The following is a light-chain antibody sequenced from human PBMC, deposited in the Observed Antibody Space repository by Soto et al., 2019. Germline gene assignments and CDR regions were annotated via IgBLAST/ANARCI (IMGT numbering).Light chain of an antibody. CDR3: SSYTTRSTLV. CDR1: SSDVGAYDF. V-gene: IGLV2-14*01. Sequence: QSALTQPASVSGSPGQSITISCTGTSSDVGAYDFVSWYQHSPGKAPKLVTFDVTHRPPGISDRFSGSKSANTASLTISDLQAADEAFYYCSSYTTRSTLVFGGGTKLTVL. CDR2: DVT. J-gene: IGLJ2*01.